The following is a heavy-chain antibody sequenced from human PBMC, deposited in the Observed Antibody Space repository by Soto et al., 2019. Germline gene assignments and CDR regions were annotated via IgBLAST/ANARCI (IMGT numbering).Heavy chain of an antibody. V-gene: IGHV4-30-2*01. CDR2: IYHSGST. J-gene: IGHJ6*02. CDR1: GGSISSGGYS. Sequence: QLQLQESGSGLVKPSQTLSLTCAVSGGSISSGGYSWSWIRQPPGKGLEWIGYIYHSGSTYYNPSLKSRVTISVDRSKNQFSLKLSSVTAADTAVYYCARAREGYSYGLPRADTHYYYGMDVWGQGTTVTVSS. CDR3: ARAREGYSYGLPRADTHYYYGMDV. D-gene: IGHD5-18*01.